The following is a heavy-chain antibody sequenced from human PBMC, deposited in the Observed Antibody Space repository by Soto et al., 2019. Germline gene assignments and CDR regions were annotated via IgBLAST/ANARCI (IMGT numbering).Heavy chain of an antibody. CDR1: GFTFTSYA. D-gene: IGHD6-13*01. J-gene: IGHJ5*02. V-gene: IGHV3-21*01. CDR2: ISSNSAYI. Sequence: PGGSLRLSCAASGFTFTSYAFTWVRQAPGKGLEWVSTISSNSAYIYYTDALRDRFTISRDNAKNSLHLQMNSLRAEDTAVYYCTRDASRDSSARGWFDPWGPGTLVTVSS. CDR3: TRDASRDSSARGWFDP.